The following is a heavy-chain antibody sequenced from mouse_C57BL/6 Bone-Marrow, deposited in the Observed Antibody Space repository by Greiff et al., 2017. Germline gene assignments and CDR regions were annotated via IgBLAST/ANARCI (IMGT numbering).Heavy chain of an antibody. CDR1: GYTFTSYW. J-gene: IGHJ4*01. CDR2: INPSNGGT. Sequence: QVQLQQPGTELVKPGASVKLSCKASGYTFTSYWMHWVKQRPGQGLEWIGNINPSNGGTNYNEKFKSKATLTVDKSSSTAYMQLSSLTSEDSAVYYCASSQLRLPYYYAMDDWGQGTSVTVSS. CDR3: ASSQLRLPYYYAMDD. V-gene: IGHV1-53*01. D-gene: IGHD3-2*02.